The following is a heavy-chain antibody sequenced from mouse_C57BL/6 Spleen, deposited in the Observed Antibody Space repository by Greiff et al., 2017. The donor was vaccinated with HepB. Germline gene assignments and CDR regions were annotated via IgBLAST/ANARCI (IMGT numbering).Heavy chain of an antibody. CDR3: ARIYYGNWNYAMDY. CDR1: GYTFTDYY. V-gene: IGHV1-26*01. J-gene: IGHJ4*01. D-gene: IGHD2-1*01. CDR2: INPNNGGT. Sequence: EVQLQQSGPELVKPGASVKISCKASGYTFTDYYMNWVKQSHGKSLEWIGDINPNNGGTSYNQKFKGKATLTVDKSSSTAYMELRSLTSEDSAVYYCARIYYGNWNYAMDYWGQGTSVTVSS.